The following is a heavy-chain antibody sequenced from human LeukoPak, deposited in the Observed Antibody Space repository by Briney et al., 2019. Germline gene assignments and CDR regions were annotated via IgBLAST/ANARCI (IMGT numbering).Heavy chain of an antibody. Sequence: GESLKISCKGSGYTFSSYWIGWVRQMPGKGLEWMGIIYPGDSDTRYSPSLQGQVTISVDTSIGTAYLQWSSLKASDTAMYYCARHYDSSGYYKTHYFDYWGQGTLVTVSS. J-gene: IGHJ4*02. V-gene: IGHV5-51*01. CDR1: GYTFSSYW. CDR3: ARHYDSSGYYKTHYFDY. D-gene: IGHD3-22*01. CDR2: IYPGDSDT.